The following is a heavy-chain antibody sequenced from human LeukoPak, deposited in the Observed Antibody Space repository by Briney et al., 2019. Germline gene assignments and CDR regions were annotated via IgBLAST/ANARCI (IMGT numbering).Heavy chain of an antibody. D-gene: IGHD3-22*01. CDR2: IYTSGST. CDR1: GGSISSGGYY. CDR3: ARGYYADAFDI. V-gene: IGHV4-61*02. Sequence: PSQTLSLTCTVSGGSISSGGYYWSWIRQPAGKGLEWIGRIYTSGSTNYNPSLKSRVTMSVDTSKNQFSLKLSSVTAADTAVYYCARGYYADAFDIWGQGTMVTVSS. J-gene: IGHJ3*02.